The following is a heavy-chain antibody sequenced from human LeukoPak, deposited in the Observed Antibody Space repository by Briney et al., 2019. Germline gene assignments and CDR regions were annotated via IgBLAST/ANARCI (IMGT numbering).Heavy chain of an antibody. J-gene: IGHJ4*02. V-gene: IGHV4-4*07. CDR1: GGPITSYY. D-gene: IGHD6-6*01. CDR2: IHTSGST. Sequence: SETLSLTCTVSGGPITSYYWTYIRQPAGKGLEWIGRIHTSGSTNYNPSLKSRVTMSVDTSKNQFSLNLSSVTAADTAMYYCAREFSGTSIAARVFDSWGQGTLVTVSS. CDR3: AREFSGTSIAARVFDS.